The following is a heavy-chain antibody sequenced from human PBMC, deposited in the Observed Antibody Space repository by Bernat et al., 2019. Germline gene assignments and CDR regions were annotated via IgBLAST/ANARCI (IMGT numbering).Heavy chain of an antibody. CDR3: AKGPYADYVWGSSYDFDY. J-gene: IGHJ4*02. CDR1: GFTFSSYA. V-gene: IGHV3-23*01. Sequence: EVQLLESGGGLVQPGGSLRLSCAASGFTFSSYAMSWVRQAPGKGLEWVSAISGSGGSTYYADSVKGRFTISRDNSKNTLYLQMNSLRAEDTAVYYCAKGPYADYVWGSSYDFDYWGQGTLVTVSS. D-gene: IGHD3-16*01. CDR2: ISGSGGST.